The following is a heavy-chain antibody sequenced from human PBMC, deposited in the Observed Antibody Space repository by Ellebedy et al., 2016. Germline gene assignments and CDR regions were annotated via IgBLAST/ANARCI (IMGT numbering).Heavy chain of an antibody. CDR2: MYHGGTT. V-gene: IGHV4-38-2*02. D-gene: IGHD3-10*01. CDR1: GYSISSGYF. J-gene: IGHJ4*02. Sequence: GSLRLSXSVSGYSISSGYFWGWIRQPPGKGLEWIGSMYHGGTTHYNASLKSRVTISVDTSKNEFSLRLNSVTAADTAIYYCAREDGSGIYLNFFDYWGQGALVTVSS. CDR3: AREDGSGIYLNFFDY.